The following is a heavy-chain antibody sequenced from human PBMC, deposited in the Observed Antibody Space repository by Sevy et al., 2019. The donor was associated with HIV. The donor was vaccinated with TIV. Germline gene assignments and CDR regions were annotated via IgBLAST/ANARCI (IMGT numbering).Heavy chain of an antibody. CDR3: AREAIDRTAYPLDY. Sequence: GGSLRLSCAASGLTFSIYNMNWVRQAPGKGLEWVSSISPTGTYTYYADSVRGRFTISRDNAENSLFLQMNSLRAEDTAVYYCAREAIDRTAYPLDYWGQGTLVTVSS. D-gene: IGHD3-16*01. CDR1: GLTFSIYN. J-gene: IGHJ4*02. CDR2: ISPTGTYT. V-gene: IGHV3-21*01.